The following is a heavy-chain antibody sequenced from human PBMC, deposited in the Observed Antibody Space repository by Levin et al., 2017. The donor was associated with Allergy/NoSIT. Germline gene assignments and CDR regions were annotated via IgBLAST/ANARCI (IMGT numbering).Heavy chain of an antibody. Sequence: GSLRLSCAVYGGSFSGYYWSWFRQPPGKGLEWIGEINHSGSTNYNPSLKSRVIISVDTSKHQFSLKLNSVTAADTAVYYCAKPPDIVVVVVPNDWYFDVWGRGTLVTVSS. V-gene: IGHV4-34*01. CDR1: GGSFSGYY. CDR2: INHSGST. CDR3: AKPPDIVVVVVPNDWYFDV. J-gene: IGHJ2*01. D-gene: IGHD2-15*01.